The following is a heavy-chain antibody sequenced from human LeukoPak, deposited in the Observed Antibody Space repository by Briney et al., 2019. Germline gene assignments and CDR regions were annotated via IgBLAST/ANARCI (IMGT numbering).Heavy chain of an antibody. CDR3: ARGGPDSSGYYHSISD. D-gene: IGHD3-22*01. CDR2: ISSGGRTI. V-gene: IGHV3-48*04. Sequence: GGSLRLSCAASGFTFSSYSMNWVRQAPGKGLEWVSYISSGGRTIYYADSVKGRFTISRDSAKNSLYLQMNSLRAEDTAVYYCARGGPDSSGYYHSISDWGQGTLVTVSS. J-gene: IGHJ4*02. CDR1: GFTFSSYS.